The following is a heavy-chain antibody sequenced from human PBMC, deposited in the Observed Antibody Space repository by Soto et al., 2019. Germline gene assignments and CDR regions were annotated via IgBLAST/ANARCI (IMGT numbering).Heavy chain of an antibody. D-gene: IGHD3-3*01. CDR1: GGSISGSY. CDR2: VYYTGST. V-gene: IGHV4-59*01. CDR3: ARGASRIFVHAFDI. J-gene: IGHJ3*02. Sequence: TSETLSLTCSVSGGSISGSYWSWIRQSPGKGLEWLGYVYYTGSTNYSPSLRSRVSISVDTSKNEFSLRLSSVTAADTAVYYCARGASRIFVHAFDIWGQGTMVTVSS.